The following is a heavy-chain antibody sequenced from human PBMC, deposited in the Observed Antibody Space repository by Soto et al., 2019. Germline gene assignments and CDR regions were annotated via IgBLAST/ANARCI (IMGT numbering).Heavy chain of an antibody. CDR2: IYPGDSDT. J-gene: IGHJ6*02. CDR1: GYSFTSYW. D-gene: IGHD6-19*01. CDR3: ARLRGSSGWYDPQYYYYGMDV. Sequence: PGESLKISCKGSGYSFTSYWIGWVRQMPGKGLEWMGIIYPGDSDTRYSPSFQGQVTISADKSISTAYLQWSSLKASDTAMYYCARLRGSSGWYDPQYYYYGMDVWGQGTTVTVSS. V-gene: IGHV5-51*01.